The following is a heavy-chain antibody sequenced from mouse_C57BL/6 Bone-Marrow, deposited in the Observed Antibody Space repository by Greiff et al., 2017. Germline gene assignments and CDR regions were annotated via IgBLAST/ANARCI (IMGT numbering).Heavy chain of an antibody. J-gene: IGHJ2*01. CDR1: GFTFSSYG. CDR3: ARQGGGFDY. CDR2: ISSGGSYT. V-gene: IGHV5-6*01. Sequence: EVQLMESGGDLVKPGGSLKLSCAASGFTFSSYGMSWVRQTPDKRLEWVATISSGGSYTYYPDSVKGRFTISRDNAKNTLYLQMSSLKSEDTAMYYCARQGGGFDYWGQGTTLTVSS.